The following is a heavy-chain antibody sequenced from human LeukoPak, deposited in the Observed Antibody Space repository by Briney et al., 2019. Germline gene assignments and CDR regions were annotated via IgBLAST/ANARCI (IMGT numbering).Heavy chain of an antibody. CDR3: ARDASNYYGSGSYYSPFDY. Sequence: QPGGSLRLSCAASGFTFSSYGMPWVRQAPGKGLEGVAVIWYDGSNKYYADSVKGRFTISRDNSKNTLYLQMNSLRAEDTAVYYCARDASNYYGSGSYYSPFDYWGQGTLVTVSS. J-gene: IGHJ4*02. D-gene: IGHD3-10*01. V-gene: IGHV3-33*01. CDR2: IWYDGSNK. CDR1: GFTFSSYG.